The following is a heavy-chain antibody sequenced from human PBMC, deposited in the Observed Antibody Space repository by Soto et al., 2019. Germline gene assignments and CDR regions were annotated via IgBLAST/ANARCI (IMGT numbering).Heavy chain of an antibody. D-gene: IGHD2-15*01. CDR3: ARAAAGYCSGGSCYSYFQH. V-gene: IGHV4-34*01. CDR1: GGSFSGYY. Sequence: QVQLQQWGAGLLKPSETLSLTCAVYGGSFSGYYWSWIRQPPGKGLEWIGEINHSGSTNYNPSLKSRVTISVDTSQNHFSLKLSSVTAADTAVYYCARAAAGYCSGGSCYSYFQHWGQGTLVTVSS. CDR2: INHSGST. J-gene: IGHJ1*01.